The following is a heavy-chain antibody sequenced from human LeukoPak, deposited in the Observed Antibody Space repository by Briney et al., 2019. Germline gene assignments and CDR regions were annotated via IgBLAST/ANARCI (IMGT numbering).Heavy chain of an antibody. V-gene: IGHV3-23*01. D-gene: IGHD4-17*01. Sequence: QTGGSLRLSCAASGFTFSSYAMSWVRQAPGKGLEWVSAISGSGGSTYYADSVKGRFTISRDNSKNTLYLQMNSLRAEDTAVYYCARRKDYGDYSDAFDIWGQGTMVTVSS. CDR2: ISGSGGST. CDR1: GFTFSSYA. CDR3: ARRKDYGDYSDAFDI. J-gene: IGHJ3*02.